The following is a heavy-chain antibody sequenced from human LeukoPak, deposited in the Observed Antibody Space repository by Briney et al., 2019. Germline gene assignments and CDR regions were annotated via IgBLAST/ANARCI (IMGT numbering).Heavy chain of an antibody. CDR2: IHPNIGGR. Sequence: ASVKASCRASGYTFTDYRIHWVRQAPGQGPEWMGWIHPNIGGRNYAQKFEGRVTMSRDTSISTVYMELSSLRSDDTAMYYCARLTGGSETNWGQGTLVTVSA. D-gene: IGHD1-14*01. CDR3: ARLTGGSETN. V-gene: IGHV1-2*02. J-gene: IGHJ4*02. CDR1: GYTFTDYR.